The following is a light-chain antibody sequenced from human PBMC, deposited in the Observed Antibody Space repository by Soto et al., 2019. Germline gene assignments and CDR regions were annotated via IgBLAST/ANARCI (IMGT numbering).Light chain of an antibody. J-gene: IGKJ5*01. Sequence: IQMTQSPAAMSASVGDSVTITCRASQGISDSLAWFQQKQGKAPKRLIYAASRLQSGVPSRFRGSESGAVFTLTISSLQPEDFATYYCQQLHSYPITFGQGTRLEI. V-gene: IGKV1-17*03. CDR3: QQLHSYPIT. CDR1: QGISDS. CDR2: AAS.